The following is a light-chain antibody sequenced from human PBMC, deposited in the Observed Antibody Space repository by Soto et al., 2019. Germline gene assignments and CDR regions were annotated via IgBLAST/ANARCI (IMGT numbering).Light chain of an antibody. Sequence: DIQMTQSPSTLSASVGDRVTITCRASQSISSWLAWYQQKPGKAPKLLIYKASSLESGVPSKFSGSGSGTEFTLTISNLQPDDFETYYCQQYNRYSYTFGQGTKLEIK. CDR3: QQYNRYSYT. V-gene: IGKV1-5*03. CDR1: QSISSW. CDR2: KAS. J-gene: IGKJ2*01.